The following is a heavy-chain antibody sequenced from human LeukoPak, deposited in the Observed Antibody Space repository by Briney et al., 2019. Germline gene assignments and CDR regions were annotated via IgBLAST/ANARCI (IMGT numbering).Heavy chain of an antibody. D-gene: IGHD3-3*01. Sequence: GGSLRLSCAASGFTFSSYSMNWVRQAPGKGLEWVSSISSSSSYIYYADSVKGRFTISRDNAKNSLYLQMNSLRAEDTAVYYCAREARSGYWGTQKKYYFDYWGQGTLVTVSS. J-gene: IGHJ4*02. V-gene: IGHV3-21*01. CDR3: AREARSGYWGTQKKYYFDY. CDR2: ISSSSSYI. CDR1: GFTFSSYS.